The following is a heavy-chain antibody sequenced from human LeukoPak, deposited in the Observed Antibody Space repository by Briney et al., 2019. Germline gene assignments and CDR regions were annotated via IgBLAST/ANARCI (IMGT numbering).Heavy chain of an antibody. V-gene: IGHV4-39*01. CDR1: GGSISSSSYY. Sequence: PSETLSLTCTVSGGSISSSSYYWGWIRQPPGKGLEWIGSINYSGSTYYNPSLKSRVTISVDTSKNQFSLKLSSVTAADTAVYYCARTGDNAFDIWGLGTMVTVSS. D-gene: IGHD7-27*01. J-gene: IGHJ3*02. CDR3: ARTGDNAFDI. CDR2: INYSGST.